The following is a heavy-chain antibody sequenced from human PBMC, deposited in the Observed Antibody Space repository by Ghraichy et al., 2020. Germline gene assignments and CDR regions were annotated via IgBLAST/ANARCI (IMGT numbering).Heavy chain of an antibody. D-gene: IGHD3-10*01. Sequence: GSLRLSCAASGFTFSSYGMHWVRQAPGKGLEWVAVIWYDGSNKYYADSVKGRFTISRDNSKNTLYLQMNSLRAEDTAVYYCARDRDYGSGSYYGGEIDYWGQGTLVTVSS. V-gene: IGHV3-33*01. CDR3: ARDRDYGSGSYYGGEIDY. CDR1: GFTFSSYG. CDR2: IWYDGSNK. J-gene: IGHJ4*02.